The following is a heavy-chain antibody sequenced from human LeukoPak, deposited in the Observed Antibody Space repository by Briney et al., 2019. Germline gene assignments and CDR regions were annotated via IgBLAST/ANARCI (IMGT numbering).Heavy chain of an antibody. V-gene: IGHV3-48*03. CDR1: GFTYGTYE. CDR2: ISSSGVTT. D-gene: IGHD2-15*01. J-gene: IGHJ4*02. Sequence: GGSLRLSCAASGFTYGTYEMNWVRQAPGKGLEWLSCISSSGVTTYYADSVKGRFTISRDNAKNSLYLQMNSLRVEDTAVYSCATRPTVGGATPTFDFWGQGTLVTVSS. CDR3: ATRPTVGGATPTFDF.